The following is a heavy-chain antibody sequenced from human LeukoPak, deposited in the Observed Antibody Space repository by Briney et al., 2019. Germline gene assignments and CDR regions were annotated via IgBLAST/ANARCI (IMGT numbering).Heavy chain of an antibody. J-gene: IGHJ6*02. CDR3: ARERQGNYYYYGMDV. CDR1: GGSISSGGYY. CDR2: IYYSGST. V-gene: IGHV4-31*03. Sequence: SEPLSLTCTVSGGSISSGGYYWSWIRQHPGKGLEWIGYIYYSGSTYYNPSLKSRVTISVDTSKNQFSLKLSSVTAADTAVYYCARERQGNYYYYGMDVWGQGTTVTVSS.